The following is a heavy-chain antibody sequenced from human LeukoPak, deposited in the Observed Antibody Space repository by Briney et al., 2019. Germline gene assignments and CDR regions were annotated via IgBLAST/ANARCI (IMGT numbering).Heavy chain of an antibody. CDR2: IFSGRSN. CDR1: GGTLSCHH. CDR3: ARGRGPLRVEFGD. V-gene: IGHV4-4*09. J-gene: IGHJ4*02. Sequence: SGTLSHTCNVSGGTLSCHHCSWIRQAPGKGLEWIGFIFSGRSNNYTPSVKSRVSISMDTSQNQFSLKLTSVTAADTAVYYCARGRGPLRVEFGDWGQGALVTVSS. D-gene: IGHD3-16*01.